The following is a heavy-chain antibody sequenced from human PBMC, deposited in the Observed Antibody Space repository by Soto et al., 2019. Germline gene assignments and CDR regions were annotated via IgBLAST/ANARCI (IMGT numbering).Heavy chain of an antibody. CDR1: GGSFSGYY. CDR3: ARVAKMLYDRSLLSRRSSNLFDP. D-gene: IGHD2-8*01. J-gene: IGHJ5*02. V-gene: IGHV4-34*01. CDR2: INHSGST. Sequence: SETLSLTCAVYGGSFSGYYWSWIRQPPGTGLELIGEINHSGSTNYNPSLKSRVTISVDTSKNQFSLKLSSVTAADTAVYYCARVAKMLYDRSLLSRRSSNLFDPWGQGTLVTVSS.